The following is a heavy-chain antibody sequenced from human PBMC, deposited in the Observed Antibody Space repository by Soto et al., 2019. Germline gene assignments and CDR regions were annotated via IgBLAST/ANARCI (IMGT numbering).Heavy chain of an antibody. Sequence: PGGSLRLSCAVSGFNVMGYWMSWVRQAPGKGLEWVASIKENGSEIYYLHSVRGRFSISRESAGNALHLTMNYLSAEDTGVYFCARDIGFDYVNWGQGTLVTVSS. J-gene: IGHJ4*02. V-gene: IGHV3-7*01. CDR3: ARDIGFDYVN. CDR2: IKENGSEI. D-gene: IGHD3-16*01. CDR1: GFNVMGYW.